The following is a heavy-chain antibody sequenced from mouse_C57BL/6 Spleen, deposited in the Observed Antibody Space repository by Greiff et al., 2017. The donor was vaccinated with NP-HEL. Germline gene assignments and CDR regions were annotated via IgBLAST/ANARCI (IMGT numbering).Heavy chain of an antibody. J-gene: IGHJ2*01. D-gene: IGHD2-5*01. CDR2: IYPGDGDT. Sequence: QVHVKQSGAELVKPGASVKISCKASGYAFSSYWMNWVKQRPGKGLEWIGQIYPGDGDTNYNGKFKGKATLTADKSSSTAYMQLSSLTSEDSAVYVCARDYSNLYYFDYWGQGTTLTVSS. CDR3: ARDYSNLYYFDY. CDR1: GYAFSSYW. V-gene: IGHV1-80*01.